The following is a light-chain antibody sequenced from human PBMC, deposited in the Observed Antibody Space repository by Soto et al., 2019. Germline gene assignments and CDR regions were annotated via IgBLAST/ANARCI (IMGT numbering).Light chain of an antibody. CDR3: QQRSNWRGLT. J-gene: IGKJ4*01. CDR1: QSVSSY. Sequence: EIVLTQSPATLSLSPGERATLSCRASQSVSSYLAWYQQKPGQAPRLLIYDASNRATGIPARFSGSGSVTEFTLTISGLEPEDFAVYYCQQRSNWRGLTFGGGTKVEIK. V-gene: IGKV3-11*01. CDR2: DAS.